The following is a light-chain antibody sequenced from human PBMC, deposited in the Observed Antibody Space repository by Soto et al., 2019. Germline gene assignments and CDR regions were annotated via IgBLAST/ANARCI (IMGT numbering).Light chain of an antibody. CDR2: GAS. CDR1: QSVSNN. CDR3: QQYNNRPPRT. Sequence: EIVMTQSPAILSVSPGERATLSCRASQSVSNNLAWFQQKFGQAPRLLIYGASTRATGIPARFSGSGSGTDFTLTISRVQSEDFAVYYCQQYNNRPPRTFGQGTKVDI. J-gene: IGKJ1*01. V-gene: IGKV3-15*01.